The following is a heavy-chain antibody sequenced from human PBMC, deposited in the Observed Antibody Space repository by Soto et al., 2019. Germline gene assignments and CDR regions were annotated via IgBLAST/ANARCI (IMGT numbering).Heavy chain of an antibody. J-gene: IGHJ3*02. CDR2: IYYSGST. Sequence: LQTMPLTCTVSGGYISDYYWSWIRQPPGKGLEWIGYIYYSGSTNYNPSLKSRVTISVDTSKNQFSLKLSSVTAADTVVYYCARAGWLNAFDIWGQGTMVTVSS. D-gene: IGHD5-12*01. CDR1: GGYISDYY. V-gene: IGHV4-59*01. CDR3: ARAGWLNAFDI.